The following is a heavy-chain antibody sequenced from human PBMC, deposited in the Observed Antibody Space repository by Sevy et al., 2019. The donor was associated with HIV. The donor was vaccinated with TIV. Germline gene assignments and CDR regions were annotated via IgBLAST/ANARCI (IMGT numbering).Heavy chain of an antibody. CDR1: GFTFDDYA. D-gene: IGHD3-16*01. Sequence: GGSLRLSCAASGFTFDDYAMLWVRQGPGEGLEWVSGISWNSGRIGYADSVKGRFTISRDNAKNSLYLQMNSLRAEDTALYYCTGKGANDAFDIWGQWTMVTVSS. J-gene: IGHJ3*02. CDR2: ISWNSGRI. V-gene: IGHV3-9*01. CDR3: TGKGANDAFDI.